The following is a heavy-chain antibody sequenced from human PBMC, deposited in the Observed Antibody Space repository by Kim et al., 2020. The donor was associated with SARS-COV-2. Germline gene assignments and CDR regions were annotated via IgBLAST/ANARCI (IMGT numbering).Heavy chain of an antibody. D-gene: IGHD3-10*01. V-gene: IGHV3-30-3*01. CDR1: GPSFDSSA. Sequence: GGSLRLSCAASGPSFDSSANNWVRQVPGKGLEWVAVISYGGRNDDYADSVKGRFTISRDNSKSTLYMQLNSLRVAYAAVYYCAKSNYHESVSLSNYYNGMDVWGQGNTVTVS. CDR2: ISYGGRND. CDR3: AKSNYHESVSLSNYYNGMDV. J-gene: IGHJ6*02.